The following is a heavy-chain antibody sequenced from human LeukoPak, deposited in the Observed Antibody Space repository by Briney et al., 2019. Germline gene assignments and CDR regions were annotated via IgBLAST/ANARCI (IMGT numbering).Heavy chain of an antibody. D-gene: IGHD5-18*01. V-gene: IGHV1-2*02. CDR3: ARARTAMVRYFDY. CDR1: GYTSTGYY. CDR2: INPNSGGT. J-gene: IGHJ4*02. Sequence: ASVKVSCKASGYTSTGYYMHWVRQAPGQGLEWMGWINPNSGGTNYAQKFQGRVTMTRDTSISTAYMELSRLRSDDTAVYYCARARTAMVRYFDYWGQGTLVTVSS.